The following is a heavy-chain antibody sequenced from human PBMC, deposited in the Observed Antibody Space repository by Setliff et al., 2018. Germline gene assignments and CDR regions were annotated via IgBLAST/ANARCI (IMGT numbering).Heavy chain of an antibody. J-gene: IGHJ3*02. CDR3: ARDPLTTNRRRAFDI. D-gene: IGHD4-17*01. CDR1: GGSISSSSYY. Sequence: SETLSLTCTVSGGSISSSSYYWGWIRQPPGKGLEWIGSIYYSGSTYYNPSLKSRVTISVDTSKNQFSLKLSSVTAADTAVYYCARDPLTTNRRRAFDIWGQGTMVTVS. CDR2: IYYSGST. V-gene: IGHV4-39*07.